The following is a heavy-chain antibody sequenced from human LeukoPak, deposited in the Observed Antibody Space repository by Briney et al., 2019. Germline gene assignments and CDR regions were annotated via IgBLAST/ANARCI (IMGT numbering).Heavy chain of an antibody. D-gene: IGHD3-3*01. J-gene: IGHJ4*02. CDR1: GFTFSSYC. CDR3: ASAGSDFWSNYPPS. V-gene: IGHV3-21*01. CDR2: ISSSSSYI. Sequence: GGSLRLSCAASGFTFSSYCMNWVRHAPGKGLEWVSSISSSSSYIYYADSVKGRFTISRTNDNNLLYLQMIRMRAEDTAVYYCASAGSDFWSNYPPSRGQGTLVTVSA.